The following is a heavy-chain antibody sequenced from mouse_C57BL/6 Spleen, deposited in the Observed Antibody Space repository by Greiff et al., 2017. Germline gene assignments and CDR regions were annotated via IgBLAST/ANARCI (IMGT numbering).Heavy chain of an antibody. CDR1: GYTFTSYW. CDR2: IYPASGST. CDR3: ARYYYGSNYAMDY. D-gene: IGHD1-1*01. Sequence: QVQLQQPGAELVKPGASVKMSCKASGYTFTSYWITWVKQRPVQGLEWIGDIYPASGSTNYNEKFKSKATLTVDTSSSTAYMQLSSLTSEDSAVYYCARYYYGSNYAMDYWGQGTSVTVSS. J-gene: IGHJ4*01. V-gene: IGHV1-55*01.